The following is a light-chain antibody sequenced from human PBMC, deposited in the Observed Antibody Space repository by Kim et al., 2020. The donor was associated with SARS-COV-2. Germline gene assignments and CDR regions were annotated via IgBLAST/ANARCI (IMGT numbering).Light chain of an antibody. CDR3: QAWDSSIWV. CDR2: QDS. V-gene: IGLV3-1*01. J-gene: IGLJ3*02. Sequence: SYELTQPPSVSVSPGQTASITCSGDKMVDKYACWYQQKPGQSPVLVIYQDSKRPSGIPERFSGSNSGNTATLTISRTQAMDEADYYCQAWDSSIWVFGGGTQLTVL. CDR1: KMVDKY.